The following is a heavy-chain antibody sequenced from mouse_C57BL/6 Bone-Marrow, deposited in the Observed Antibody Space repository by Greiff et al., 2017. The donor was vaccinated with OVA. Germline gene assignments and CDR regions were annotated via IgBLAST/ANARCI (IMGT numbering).Heavy chain of an antibody. J-gene: IGHJ3*01. V-gene: IGHV5-6*01. CDR2: ISSGGSYT. CDR1: GFTFSSYG. Sequence: EVKVVESGGDLVKPGGSLKLSCAASGFTFSSYGMSWVRQTPDKRLEWVATISSGGSYTYYPDSVKGRFTISRDNAKNTLYLQMSSLKSEDTAMYYCAGGPWFGYWGQGTLVTVSA. CDR3: AGGPWFGY.